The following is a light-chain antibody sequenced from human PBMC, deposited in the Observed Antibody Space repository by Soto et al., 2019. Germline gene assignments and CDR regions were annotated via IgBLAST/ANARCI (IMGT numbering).Light chain of an antibody. CDR2: GNS. CDR3: QSYDSSLSGVV. J-gene: IGLJ2*01. Sequence: QSVLTQPPSVSGAPGQRVTISCTGSSSNIGAGYDVHWYQQLPGTAPKLLIYGNSNRPSGVPDRFSGSKSGTSASLAITGXXXXXXXXXXCQSYDSSLSGVVFGGGTQLTV. V-gene: IGLV1-40*01. CDR1: SSNIGAGYD.